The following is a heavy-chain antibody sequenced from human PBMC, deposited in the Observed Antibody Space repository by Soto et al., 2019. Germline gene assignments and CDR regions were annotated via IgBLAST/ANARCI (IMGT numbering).Heavy chain of an antibody. CDR1: GGSISSSNW. D-gene: IGHD3-10*01. CDR3: GSHPYGSWFAP. CDR2: IWHSGIT. J-gene: IGHJ5*02. Sequence: QVQLQESGPGLVKPSGTLSLTCAVSGGSISSSNWWSWVRQPPGKGLEWIGEIWHSGITNYNPSLKTRVNISVDKSTNYFTLTMTSLTAADPAVYFCGSHPYGSWFAPWGPGTLVTVVS. V-gene: IGHV4-4*02.